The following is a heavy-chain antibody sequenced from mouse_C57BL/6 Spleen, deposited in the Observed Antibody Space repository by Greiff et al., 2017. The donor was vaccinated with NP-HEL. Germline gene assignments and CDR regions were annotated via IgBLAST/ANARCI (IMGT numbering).Heavy chain of an antibody. V-gene: IGHV2-2*01. CDR2: IWSGGST. D-gene: IGHD4-1*01. Sequence: VQLKESGPGLVQPSQSLSITCTVSGFSLTSYGVHWVRQSPGKGLEWLGVIWSGGSTDYNVAFLSRLSISKDNTKIQVFFKMNSLQADDTAIYYCARNSWGFDYWGQGTTLTVSS. CDR3: ARNSWGFDY. J-gene: IGHJ2*01. CDR1: GFSLTSYG.